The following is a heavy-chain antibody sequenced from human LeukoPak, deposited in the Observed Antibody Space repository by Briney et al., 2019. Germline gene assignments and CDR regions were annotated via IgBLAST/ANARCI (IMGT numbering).Heavy chain of an antibody. J-gene: IGHJ6*03. V-gene: IGHV3-74*01. CDR2: IKSDGTGA. CDR1: GFSFSDYW. Sequence: PGGSLRLSCAASGFSFSDYWMLWVREVPEKGLEGVSRIKSDGTGATYAGSVSGRFTMSRDNAENTLYLQMNSLRDEDTGIYYCARDRDGPNCYMDVWGKGTTVTVSS. CDR3: ARDRDGPNCYMDV. D-gene: IGHD5-24*01.